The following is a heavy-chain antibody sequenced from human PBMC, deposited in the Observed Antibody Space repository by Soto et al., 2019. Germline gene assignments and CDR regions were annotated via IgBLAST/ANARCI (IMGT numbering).Heavy chain of an antibody. CDR3: ARRVGDYYYYYMDV. D-gene: IGHD2-15*01. CDR1: GYTFTSYD. V-gene: IGHV1-8*01. J-gene: IGHJ6*03. Sequence: ASVKVSCKASGYTFTSYDINWVRQATGQGLEWMGWMNPNSGNTGYAQKFQGRVTMTRNTSISTAYMELSSLRSEDTAVYYCARRVGDYYYYYMDVWGKGTTVTVSS. CDR2: MNPNSGNT.